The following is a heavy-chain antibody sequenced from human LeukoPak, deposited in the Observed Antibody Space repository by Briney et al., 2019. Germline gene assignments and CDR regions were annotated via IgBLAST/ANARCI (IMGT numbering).Heavy chain of an antibody. Sequence: GGSLRLSCAASGFTVSSSYMNWVRQAPGKGLEWVSSISGSNDNTYYADSVKDRFTISRDNSKNTLSLQMNSLRAEDTAVYYCAKGRGTTVTSAANYWGQGTLVTVSS. V-gene: IGHV3-23*01. D-gene: IGHD4-17*01. CDR1: GFTVSSSY. J-gene: IGHJ4*02. CDR3: AKGRGTTVTSAANY. CDR2: ISGSNDNT.